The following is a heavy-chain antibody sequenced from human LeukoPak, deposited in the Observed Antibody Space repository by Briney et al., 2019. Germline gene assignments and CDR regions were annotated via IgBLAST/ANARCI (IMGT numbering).Heavy chain of an antibody. V-gene: IGHV3-23*01. J-gene: IGHJ4*02. CDR1: GFTFSTYA. CDR3: AKDQALSLSSSRALDY. Sequence: GGSLRLSCVASGFTFSTYALSWVRQAPGKGLEWVSAISSSGGSPYYADSVNGRFTISRDNSKNTSYLQMNSLRAEDTALHYCAKDQALSLSSSRALDYWGQGTLVTVSS. CDR2: ISSSGGSP. D-gene: IGHD2-2*01.